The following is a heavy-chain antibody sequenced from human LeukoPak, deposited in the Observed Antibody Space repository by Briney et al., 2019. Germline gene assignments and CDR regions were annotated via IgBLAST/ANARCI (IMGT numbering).Heavy chain of an antibody. V-gene: IGHV4-39*07. D-gene: IGHD4-17*01. CDR3: ARVRGTVTTRSRGPVRYFDL. CDR1: GGSISSSSYY. Sequence: PSETLSLTCTVSGGSISSSSYYWGWIRQPPGKGLEWIGSIYYSGSTYYNPSLKSRVTISVDTSKNQFSLKLSSVTAADTAVYYCARVRGTVTTRSRGPVRYFDLWGRGTLVTVSS. CDR2: IYYSGST. J-gene: IGHJ2*01.